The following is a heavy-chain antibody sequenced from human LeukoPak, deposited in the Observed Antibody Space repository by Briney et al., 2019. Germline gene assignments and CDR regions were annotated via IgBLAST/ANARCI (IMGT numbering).Heavy chain of an antibody. V-gene: IGHV1-46*01. D-gene: IGHD6-19*01. CDR1: GYTFTSYY. Sequence: ASVKVSCKASGYTFTSYYMHWVRQAPGQGLEWMGIINPSGGSTSYAQKFQGRVTMTRDTSTSTVYMELSSLRSEDTAVYYYATSVAGTGCYFDYWGQGTLVTVSS. CDR3: ATSVAGTGCYFDY. J-gene: IGHJ4*02. CDR2: INPSGGST.